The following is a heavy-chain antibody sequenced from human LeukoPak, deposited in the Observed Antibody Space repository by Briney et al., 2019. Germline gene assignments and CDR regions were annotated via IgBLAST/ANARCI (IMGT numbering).Heavy chain of an antibody. CDR1: GFTFSSYS. D-gene: IGHD6-19*01. J-gene: IGHJ4*02. Sequence: PGGSLRLSCAASGFTFSSYSMNWVRQAPGKGLEWVSSISSSSSYIYYADSVKGRFTISRDNAKNSLYLQMNGLRAEDTAVYYCARDSGSSGWYSIYWGQGTLVTVSS. CDR3: ARDSGSSGWYSIY. V-gene: IGHV3-21*01. CDR2: ISSSSSYI.